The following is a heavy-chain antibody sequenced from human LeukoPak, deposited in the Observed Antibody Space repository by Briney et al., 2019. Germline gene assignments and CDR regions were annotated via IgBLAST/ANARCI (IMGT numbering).Heavy chain of an antibody. V-gene: IGHV3-20*04. CDR1: GXTFDDYG. D-gene: IGHD3-9*01. CDR3: ARGDILTGYYKEYYFDY. CDR2: INWNGGST. Sequence: GGSLRLSCAASGXTFDDYGMSWVRQAPGKGLEWVSGINWNGGSTGYADSVKGRFTISRDNAKNSLYLQMNSLRAEDTALYYCARGDILTGYYKEYYFDYWGQGTLVTVSS. J-gene: IGHJ4*02.